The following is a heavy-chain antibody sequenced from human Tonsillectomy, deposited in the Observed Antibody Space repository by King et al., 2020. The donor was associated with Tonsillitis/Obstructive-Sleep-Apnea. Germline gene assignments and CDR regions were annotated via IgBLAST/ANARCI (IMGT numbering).Heavy chain of an antibody. CDR3: ARGRDTAMVTRYFDY. CDR1: GFTFSNYA. Sequence: VQLVQSGGGVVQPGRSLRLSCAASGFTFSNYAMHWVRQAPGKGLEWVAVISYDGSNKYYADSVKGRFTISRDNSKNTLYLQMNSLRAEDTAVYYCARGRDTAMVTRYFDYWGQGTLVTVSS. CDR2: ISYDGSNK. D-gene: IGHD5-18*01. J-gene: IGHJ4*02. V-gene: IGHV3-30*04.